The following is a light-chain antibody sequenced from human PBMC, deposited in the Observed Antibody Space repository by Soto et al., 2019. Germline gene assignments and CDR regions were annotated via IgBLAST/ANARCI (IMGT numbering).Light chain of an antibody. J-gene: IGLJ2*01. CDR1: SSDVGGYNS. V-gene: IGLV2-8*01. Sequence: QSALTQPPSASGSPGQSVTISCTGTSSDVGGYNSVSWYQQHPGKAPKLMIYEVSKRPSGVPDRFSGSKSGNTASLTVSGLQSEDEADYYCCSYAGSNNFVVFGGGTNLPVL. CDR3: CSYAGSNNFVV. CDR2: EVS.